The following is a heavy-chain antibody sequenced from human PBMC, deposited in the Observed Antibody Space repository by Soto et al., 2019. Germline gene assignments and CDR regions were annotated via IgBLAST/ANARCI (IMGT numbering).Heavy chain of an antibody. CDR2: SSFDGTKT. V-gene: IGHV3-30*18. D-gene: IGHD5-12*01. Sequence: QEHLVESGGGVVQPGESLRLSCAASGFILRSNGMHWVRQAPGKGLEWVAVSSFDGTKTYYADSVKGRFTISRDTPNNTLHLQMTSLRVEDTAIYYCEKDRGYDYKNGLDVWGQGTTVTVSS. J-gene: IGHJ6*02. CDR3: EKDRGYDYKNGLDV. CDR1: GFILRSNG.